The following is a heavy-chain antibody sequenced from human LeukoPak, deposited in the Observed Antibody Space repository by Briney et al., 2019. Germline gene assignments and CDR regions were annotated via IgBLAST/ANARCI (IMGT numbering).Heavy chain of an antibody. J-gene: IGHJ6*02. CDR3: ARDVVVPAATGWDYYYYGMDV. CDR1: GYTFTSYG. D-gene: IGHD2-2*01. Sequence: ASVNVSCKASGYTFTSYGISWVRQAPGQGLEWMGWISAYNGNTNYAQKLQGRVTMTTDTSKSTAYMELRSLRSDDTAVYYCARDVVVPAATGWDYYYYGMDVWGQGTTVTVSS. V-gene: IGHV1-18*01. CDR2: ISAYNGNT.